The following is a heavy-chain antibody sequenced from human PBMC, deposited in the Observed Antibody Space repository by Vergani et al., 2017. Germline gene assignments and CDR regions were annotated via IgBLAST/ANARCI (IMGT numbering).Heavy chain of an antibody. CDR1: GFTFSACP. CDR3: VRGGRGDHGDFWSRLGP. CDR2: ISARYPST. Sequence: EVQLLQSGGGVIQPGGSVRLSCAASGFTFSACPMTWVRQAPGKGLEWVSAISARYPSTYYADSVKGRFTISRDNSKNMLYLQMTSLRPDDTAVYYCVRGGRGDHGDFWSRLGPWGQGTRVIVSS. V-gene: IGHV3-23*01. D-gene: IGHD3-3*01. J-gene: IGHJ5*02.